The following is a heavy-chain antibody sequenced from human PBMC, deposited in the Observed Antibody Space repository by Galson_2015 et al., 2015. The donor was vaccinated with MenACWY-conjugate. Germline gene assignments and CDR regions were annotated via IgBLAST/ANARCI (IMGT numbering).Heavy chain of an antibody. CDR2: IGGNTNTI. V-gene: IGHV3-48*04. J-gene: IGHJ6*02. D-gene: IGHD4-17*01. CDR3: ARGHDYGDYYYYGMDV. Sequence: SLRLSCAASGFAFSSYSMYWVRQAPGKGLEWVSYIGGNTNTIYYADSVKGRFTISRDNAKNSLYLQMNSLRAVDTAVYFCARGHDYGDYYYYGMDVWGQGTTVTVSS. CDR1: GFAFSSYS.